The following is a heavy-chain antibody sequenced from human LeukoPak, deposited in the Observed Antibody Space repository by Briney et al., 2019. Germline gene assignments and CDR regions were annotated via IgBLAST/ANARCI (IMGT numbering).Heavy chain of an antibody. CDR2: ISSSSSYI. CDR1: GFTFSSYS. V-gene: IGHV3-21*01. CDR3: ARGLAAAGFDY. J-gene: IGHJ4*02. Sequence: GGSLRLSCAASGFTFSSYSVNWVRQAPGKGLEWVSSISSSSSYIYYADSVKGRFTISRDNAKNSLYLQMNSLRAEDTAVHYCARGLAAAGFDYWGQGTLVTVSS. D-gene: IGHD6-13*01.